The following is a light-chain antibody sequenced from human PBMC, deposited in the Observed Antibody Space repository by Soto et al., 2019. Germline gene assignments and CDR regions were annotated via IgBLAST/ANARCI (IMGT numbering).Light chain of an antibody. CDR3: TSYTSSSTWV. CDR1: SGDVGGYNY. J-gene: IGLJ3*02. Sequence: QSALTQPASVSGSPGQSITISCTGTSGDVGGYNYVSWYQQHPDKAPKLMIYEVSNRPSGVSNRFSGSKSGNTASLTISGLQADDEADYYCTSYTSSSTWVFGGGTKLTVL. V-gene: IGLV2-14*01. CDR2: EVS.